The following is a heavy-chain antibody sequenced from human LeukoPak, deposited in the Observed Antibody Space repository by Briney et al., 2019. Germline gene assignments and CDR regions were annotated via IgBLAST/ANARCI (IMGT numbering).Heavy chain of an antibody. V-gene: IGHV3-9*01. CDR2: ISWNSGII. CDR1: GFTFSSYV. Sequence: GRSLRLSCAASGFTFSSYVMHWVRQAPGKGLEWVSGISWNSGIIGYADSVKGRFTTSRDNAKNSLYLQMNSLRPEDTALYYCTKDSVAMVTTSDYWGQGTLVTVSS. D-gene: IGHD5-18*01. J-gene: IGHJ4*02. CDR3: TKDSVAMVTTSDY.